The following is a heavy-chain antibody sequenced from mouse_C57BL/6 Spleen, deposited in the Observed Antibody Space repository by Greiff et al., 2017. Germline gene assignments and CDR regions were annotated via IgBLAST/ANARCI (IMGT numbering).Heavy chain of an antibody. J-gene: IGHJ2*01. V-gene: IGHV2-2*01. CDR3: AREDYDNLFFDY. D-gene: IGHD2-4*01. CDR2: RWSGGST. Sequence: VQLQQSGPGLVQPSQRLSITCTVSGFSLTSYGVHWVRQSPGKGLEWLGVRWSGGSTDYNAAVISSLSISKDNSKSQVFFKMNSLQADDTAIYYCAREDYDNLFFDYWGQGTTLTVSS. CDR1: GFSLTSYG.